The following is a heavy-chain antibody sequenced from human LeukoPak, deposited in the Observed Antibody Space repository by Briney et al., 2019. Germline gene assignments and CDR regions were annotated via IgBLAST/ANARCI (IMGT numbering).Heavy chain of an antibody. CDR2: ISSSSSYI. Sequence: GGSLRLSCAASGFTFSDYYMSWIRQAPGKGLEWVSSISSSSSYIYYADSVKGRYTISRDNAKNSLYLQMNSLRAEDTAVYYCARDPYYDFWSGYYHYYYYMDVWGKGTTVTVSS. D-gene: IGHD3-3*01. V-gene: IGHV3-11*06. CDR3: ARDPYYDFWSGYYHYYYYMDV. J-gene: IGHJ6*03. CDR1: GFTFSDYY.